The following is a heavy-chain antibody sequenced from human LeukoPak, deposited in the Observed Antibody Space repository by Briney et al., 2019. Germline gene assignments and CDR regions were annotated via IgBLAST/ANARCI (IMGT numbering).Heavy chain of an antibody. J-gene: IGHJ4*02. D-gene: IGHD6-13*01. CDR2: IYWNDDK. CDR1: GFSLSTSGVG. CDR3: AHSVSSSWYGYYYFDY. Sequence: SGPTLVNPTQTLTLTCTFSGFSLSTSGVGVGWIRQPPGKALEWLALIYWNDDKRYSPSLKSRLTITKDTSKNQAVLTMTNMAPVDTATYYCAHSVSSSWYGYYYFDYWGQGTLVTVSS. V-gene: IGHV2-5*01.